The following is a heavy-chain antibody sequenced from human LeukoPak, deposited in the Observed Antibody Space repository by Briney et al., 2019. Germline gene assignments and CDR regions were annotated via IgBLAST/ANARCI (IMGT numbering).Heavy chain of an antibody. Sequence: ASVKVSCKASGYTFTDYYIHWVRQAPGQGLEWMGWINPNSGGTNYAQKFQGRVTMTRDTSISTAYMELSRLRSDDTAVYFCARDRSWNRGSISSDAFEIWGQGTMVTVSS. V-gene: IGHV1-2*02. CDR3: ARDRSWNRGSISSDAFEI. CDR1: GYTFTDYY. D-gene: IGHD1/OR15-1a*01. J-gene: IGHJ3*02. CDR2: INPNSGGT.